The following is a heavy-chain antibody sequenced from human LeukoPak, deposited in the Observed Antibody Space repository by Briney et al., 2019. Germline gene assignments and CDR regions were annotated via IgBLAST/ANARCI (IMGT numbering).Heavy chain of an antibody. CDR2: INWNGGST. Sequence: GSLRLSCAASGFTFDDYGMSWVRQAPGKGLEWVSGINWNGGSTGYADSVKGRFTISRDNAKNSLYLQMNSLRAEDTALYYCAREMYYDSSGYYHDAFDIWGQGTMVTVSS. D-gene: IGHD3-22*01. CDR1: GFTFDDYG. J-gene: IGHJ3*02. CDR3: AREMYYDSSGYYHDAFDI. V-gene: IGHV3-20*04.